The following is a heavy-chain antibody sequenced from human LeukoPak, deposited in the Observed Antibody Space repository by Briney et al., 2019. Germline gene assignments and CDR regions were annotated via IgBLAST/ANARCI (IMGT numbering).Heavy chain of an antibody. J-gene: IGHJ6*03. D-gene: IGHD5-18*01. CDR2: IKPSGST. CDR1: GGSSSDYY. V-gene: IGHV4-34*01. CDR3: VRVGYRYVINDWSRTGLGAYPTKYYYHMDV. Sequence: PSETLSLTCAVYGGSSSDYYWGWIRQPPGKGLERIGEIKPSGSTNYSPSLKSRVTISVDTSKNQFSLKLSSVAAADTAVYFCVRVGYRYVINDWSRTGLGAYPTKYYYHMDVWDKGATVTVSS.